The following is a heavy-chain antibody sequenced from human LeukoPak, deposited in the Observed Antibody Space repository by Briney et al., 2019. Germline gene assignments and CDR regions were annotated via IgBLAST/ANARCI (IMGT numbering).Heavy chain of an antibody. Sequence: VGSLRLSCAASGFTFSSYSMNWVRQAPGKGLEWGSSISSSSSYIYYADSVKGRFTISRDNAKNSLYLQMNSLRAEDTAVYYCARGDSSGYYLDYFEYWGQRTLVTVSS. CDR3: ARGDSSGYYLDYFEY. J-gene: IGHJ4*02. CDR1: GFTFSSYS. D-gene: IGHD3-22*01. V-gene: IGHV3-21*01. CDR2: ISSSSSYI.